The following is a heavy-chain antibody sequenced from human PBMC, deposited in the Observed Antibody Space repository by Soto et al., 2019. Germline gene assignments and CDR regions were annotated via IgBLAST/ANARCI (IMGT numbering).Heavy chain of an antibody. CDR1: GFTFSSYA. V-gene: IGHV3-23*01. D-gene: IGHD3-16*01. CDR2: ISGSAPST. CDR3: AKGSYAHPVYWVDP. J-gene: IGHJ5*02. Sequence: VQLLESGGGLVQPGGSLRLSCAASGFTFSSYAMNWVRQGPGKGLEWVSAISGSAPSTYYADSVKGRFTISRDNSKNTLYLQMNSLRAEDTAVYYCAKGSYAHPVYWVDPWGQGTLVTVSS.